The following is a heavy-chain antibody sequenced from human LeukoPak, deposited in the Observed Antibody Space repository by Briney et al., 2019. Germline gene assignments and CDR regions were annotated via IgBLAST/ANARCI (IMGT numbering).Heavy chain of an antibody. CDR3: ARGDYDLNWFDP. V-gene: IGHV4-31*03. Sequence: SQTLSLTCTVSGGSISSGGYYWSWIRQHPGKGLEWIGYIYYGGSTYYNPSLKSRVTISVDTSKNQFSLKLSSVTAADTAVYYCARGDYDLNWFDPWGQGTLVTVSS. D-gene: IGHD3-22*01. CDR2: IYYGGST. CDR1: GGSISSGGYY. J-gene: IGHJ5*02.